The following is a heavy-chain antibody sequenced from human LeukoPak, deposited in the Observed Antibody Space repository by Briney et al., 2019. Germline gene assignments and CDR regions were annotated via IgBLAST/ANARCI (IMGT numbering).Heavy chain of an antibody. CDR2: TYYRSKWYI. D-gene: IGHD6-13*01. CDR3: ARGSSSNSWYFDY. Sequence: SQTLSLTCAISGDSVSSDSATWTWIRQSPSRGLEWLGRTYYRSKWYIEHAPSVQGRIIINPDTSKNQFSLQLNSVTPEDTAVYYCARGSSSNSWYFDYWGQGTLVTVSS. CDR1: GDSVSSDSAT. J-gene: IGHJ4*02. V-gene: IGHV6-1*01.